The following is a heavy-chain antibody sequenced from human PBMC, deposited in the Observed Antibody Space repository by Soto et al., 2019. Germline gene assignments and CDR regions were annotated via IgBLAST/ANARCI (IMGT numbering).Heavy chain of an antibody. J-gene: IGHJ6*02. D-gene: IGHD7-27*01. V-gene: IGHV3-15*01. CDR3: TALTGDWVFGRDV. CDR2: IKSKTDGGTT. Sequence: EVQLVESGGGLVKPGGSLRLSCAASGFTFSNAWMSWVRQAPGKGLEWVGRIKSKTDGGTTDYAAPVKGRFTISRDDSKNTRYLQMNSRKTDDTAVYYCTALTGDWVFGRDVWGQGTTVTVSS. CDR1: GFTFSNAW.